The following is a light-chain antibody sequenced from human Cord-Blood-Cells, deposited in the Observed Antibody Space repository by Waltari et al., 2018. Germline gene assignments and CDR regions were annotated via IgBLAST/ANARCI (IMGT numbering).Light chain of an antibody. CDR3: SSYTSSSTPVV. V-gene: IGLV2-14*01. CDR2: DVS. J-gene: IGLJ2*01. CDR1: SSDVGGSNS. Sequence: QSALTQPASVSGSPGQSITISCTGTSSDVGGSNSVSWYQQHPGKAPTLMTYDVSNRPSGVSNLFSGSKSGNPASLTISGLQAEDEADYYCSSYTSSSTPVVFGGGTKLTVL.